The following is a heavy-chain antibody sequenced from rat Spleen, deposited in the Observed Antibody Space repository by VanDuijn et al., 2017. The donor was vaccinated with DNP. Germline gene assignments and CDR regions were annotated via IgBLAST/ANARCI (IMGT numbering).Heavy chain of an antibody. D-gene: IGHD3-7*01. CDR3: VLKLGDY. CDR1: GFSFSNYD. V-gene: IGHV5-25*01. J-gene: IGHJ2*01. CDR2: ISTSGRKT. Sequence: EVQLVESGGGLVQPGRSLKLSCVASGFSFSNYDMAWVRQAPTKGLEWVAYISTSGRKTYYRESVKGRFTVSRDNAKSTLYLQIDSLRSEDTASYYCVLKLGDYWGQGVMVTVSS.